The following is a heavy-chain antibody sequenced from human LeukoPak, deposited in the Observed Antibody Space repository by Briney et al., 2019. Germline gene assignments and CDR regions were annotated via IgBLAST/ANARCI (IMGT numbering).Heavy chain of an antibody. CDR1: GFTFSSYA. D-gene: IGHD6-19*01. V-gene: IGHV3-23*01. J-gene: IGHJ4*02. CDR2: ISGSGGST. Sequence: GGSLRLSCAASGFTFSSYAMSWVRQAPGKGLEWVSAISGSGGSTYYADSVKGRFTISRDNSKNTLYLQMNSLRAEDTAVYYCAIGYRRDWYQGDWGQGTLVTVSS. CDR3: AIGYRRDWYQGD.